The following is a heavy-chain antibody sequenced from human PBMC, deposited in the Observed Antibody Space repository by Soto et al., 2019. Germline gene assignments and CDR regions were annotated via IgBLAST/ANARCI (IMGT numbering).Heavy chain of an antibody. D-gene: IGHD3-10*01. CDR3: ARLHTEMVPRGVRHQYYFDY. CDR1: GGFISPYY. CDR2: IHYTGRT. V-gene: IGHV4-59*01. Sequence: LSLTCTVSGGFISPYYWSWIRQPPGKGLDWIGYIHYTGRTSYNPSLKSRVTISVDTSQSQFSLKLSSVTAADTAVYYCARLHTEMVPRGVRHQYYFDYWGQGSLVTVSS. J-gene: IGHJ4*02.